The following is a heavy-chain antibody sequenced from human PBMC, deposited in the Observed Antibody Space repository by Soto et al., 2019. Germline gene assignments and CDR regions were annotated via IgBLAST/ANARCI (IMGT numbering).Heavy chain of an antibody. D-gene: IGHD3-22*01. J-gene: IGHJ6*02. CDR3: ARFYYDSSGYLPSPYYYYYGMDV. V-gene: IGHV3-7*04. CDR1: GFTFSSYW. Sequence: GSLRLSCAASGFTFSSYWMSWVRQAPGKGLEWVANIKQDGSEKYYVDSVKGRFTISRDNAKNSLYLQMNSLRAEDTAVYYCARFYYDSSGYLPSPYYYYYGMDVWGQGTTVTVS. CDR2: IKQDGSEK.